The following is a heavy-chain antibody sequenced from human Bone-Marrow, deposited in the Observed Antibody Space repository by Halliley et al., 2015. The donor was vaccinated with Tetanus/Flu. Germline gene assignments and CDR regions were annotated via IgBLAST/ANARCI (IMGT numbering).Heavy chain of an antibody. CDR2: LFPGDSET. V-gene: IGHV5-51*04. D-gene: IGHD3-9*01. Sequence: MGTLFPGDSETKYSPSSQGQVTISADKPSSTAFLQWTSLKATDTAMYFCARAVLLGDDAFDVWGQGTMLTVSS. CDR3: ARAVLLGDDAFDV. J-gene: IGHJ3*01.